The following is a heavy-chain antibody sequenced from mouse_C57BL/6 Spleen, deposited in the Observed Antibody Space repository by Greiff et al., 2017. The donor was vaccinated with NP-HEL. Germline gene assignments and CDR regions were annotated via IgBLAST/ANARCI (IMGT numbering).Heavy chain of an antibody. CDR3: ARVIYDGYFDY. Sequence: VQLQQSGPGLVKPSQTVFLTCTVTGISITTGNYRWSWIRQFPGNKLEWIGYIYYSGTITYNPSLTSRTTITRDTPKNQFFLEMNSLTAEDTATYYCARVIYDGYFDYWGQGTTLTVSS. J-gene: IGHJ2*01. V-gene: IGHV3-5*01. CDR2: IYYSGTI. CDR1: GISITTGNYR. D-gene: IGHD2-3*01.